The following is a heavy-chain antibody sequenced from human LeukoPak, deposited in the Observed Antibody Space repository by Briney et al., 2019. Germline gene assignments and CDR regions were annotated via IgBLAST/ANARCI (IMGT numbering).Heavy chain of an antibody. CDR3: ARDSGYGMDV. J-gene: IGHJ6*02. V-gene: IGHV3-7*01. CDR1: GFTFSSYW. CDR2: IKQDESER. Sequence: GGSLRLSCAASGFTFSSYWMSWVRQAPGKGLEWVANIKQDESERYSVDSVKGRFTISRDNVKNSLYLQMNSLRAEDTAVYYCARDSGYGMDVWGQGTTVTVSS.